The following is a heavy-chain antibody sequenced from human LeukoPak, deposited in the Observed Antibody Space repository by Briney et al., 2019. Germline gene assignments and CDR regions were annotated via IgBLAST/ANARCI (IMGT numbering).Heavy chain of an antibody. V-gene: IGHV4-34*01. CDR3: ARQVYYMDV. CDR2: INHSGST. CDR1: GGSFSGYY. Sequence: SETLSLTCAVYGGSFSGYYWSWIRQPPGKGLEWIGEINHSGSTNYNPSLKSRVTISVDTSKNQFSLKLSSVSAADTAMYYCARQVYYMDVWGKGTTVIISS. J-gene: IGHJ6*03.